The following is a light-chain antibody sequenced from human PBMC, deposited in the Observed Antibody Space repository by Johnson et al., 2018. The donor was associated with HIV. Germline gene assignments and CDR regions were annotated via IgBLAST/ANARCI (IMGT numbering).Light chain of an antibody. CDR1: SSNIGNNY. Sequence: SVLTQPPSVSAAPGQKVTISCSGSSSNIGNNYVSWYQQVPGTAPKLLIYDNNKRPSEIPDRFSGSKSGTSATLGITGLQTGDEADCYCGTWDSSLSVYVFGTGTKVTVL. J-gene: IGLJ1*01. CDR3: GTWDSSLSVYV. CDR2: DNN. V-gene: IGLV1-51*01.